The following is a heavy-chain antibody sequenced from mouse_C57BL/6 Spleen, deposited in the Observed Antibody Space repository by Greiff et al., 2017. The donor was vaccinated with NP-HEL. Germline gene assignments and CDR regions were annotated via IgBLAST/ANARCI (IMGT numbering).Heavy chain of an antibody. Sequence: QVQLQQPGAELVRPGSSVKLSCKASGYTFTSYWMHWVKQRPIQGLEWIGNIDPSDSETHYNQKFKDKATLTVDKSSSTAYMQLSSLTSEDSAVYYCARGDYGSSSYAMDYWGQGTSVTVSS. CDR1: GYTFTSYW. CDR3: ARGDYGSSSYAMDY. V-gene: IGHV1-52*01. CDR2: IDPSDSET. J-gene: IGHJ4*01. D-gene: IGHD1-1*01.